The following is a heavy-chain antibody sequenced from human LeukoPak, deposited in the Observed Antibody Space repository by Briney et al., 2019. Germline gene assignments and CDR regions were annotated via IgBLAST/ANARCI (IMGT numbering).Heavy chain of an antibody. CDR1: GFTFSSYS. Sequence: GSLRLSCAASGFTFSSYSMSWVRQAPGKGLEWVSSISSSSGYIYQPDSVKGRFTISRDNARDSLYLQMNSLRAEDTAIYYCARGRSLTTTVTSYADWGQGTLVTVSS. D-gene: IGHD4-11*01. J-gene: IGHJ4*02. CDR2: ISSSSGYI. CDR3: ARGRSLTTTVTSYAD. V-gene: IGHV3-21*01.